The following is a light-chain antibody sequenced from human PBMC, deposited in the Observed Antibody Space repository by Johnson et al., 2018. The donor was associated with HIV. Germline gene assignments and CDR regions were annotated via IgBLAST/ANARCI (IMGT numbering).Light chain of an antibody. V-gene: IGLV1-51*01. J-gene: IGLJ1*01. CDR2: DNH. CDR3: GTWDNSLSAGV. Sequence: QSALTQPPSVSAAPGQKVTIPCYGSSSNIGNNYASWYQQVPGTAPKLLIYDNHKRPSGIPDRFSGSKSGTSATLGITGLQTGDEADYYCGTWDNSLSAGVFGTGTKVTVL. CDR1: SSNIGNNY.